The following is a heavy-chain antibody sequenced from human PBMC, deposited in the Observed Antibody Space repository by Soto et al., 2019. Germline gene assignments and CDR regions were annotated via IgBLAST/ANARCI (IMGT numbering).Heavy chain of an antibody. J-gene: IGHJ6*02. V-gene: IGHV4-59*05. Sequence: PSETLSLTCTVSGGPLRGFYWSWIRQPPGKGLEWIGSIYYSGSTYYNPSLKSRVTISVDTSKNQFSLKLSSVTAADTAVYYCARHIRGNSCMDVWGQGTTVTVS. D-gene: IGHD2-21*01. CDR2: IYYSGST. CDR1: GGPLRGFY. CDR3: ARHIRGNSCMDV.